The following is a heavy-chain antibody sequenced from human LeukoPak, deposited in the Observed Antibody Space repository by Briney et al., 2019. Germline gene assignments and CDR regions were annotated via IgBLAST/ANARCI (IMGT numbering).Heavy chain of an antibody. V-gene: IGHV1-46*01. CDR1: GYTFTSYY. D-gene: IGHD3-22*01. J-gene: IGHJ4*02. Sequence: ASVKVSCKASGYTFTSYYMHWVRQAPGQGLEWMGIINPSGGSTSYAQKFQGRVTMTRDTSTSTVYMELGSLRSEDTAVYYCAEDSSGYYYFDYWGQGTLVTVSS. CDR2: INPSGGST. CDR3: AEDSSGYYYFDY.